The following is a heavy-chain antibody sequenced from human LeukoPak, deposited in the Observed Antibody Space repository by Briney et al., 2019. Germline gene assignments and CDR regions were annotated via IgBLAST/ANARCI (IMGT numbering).Heavy chain of an antibody. J-gene: IGHJ4*02. V-gene: IGHV3-7*01. CDR2: IKQDGSEK. D-gene: IGHD2/OR15-2a*01. Sequence: GGSLRLSCAASGIILSSYWMSWVRQAPGKGLEWVANIKQDGSEKWYVDSVKGRFTISRDNARNSLYLQMDNLRAEDTGVYYCARDFYDGFALDYWGQGTLVTVSS. CDR1: GIILSSYW. CDR3: ARDFYDGFALDY.